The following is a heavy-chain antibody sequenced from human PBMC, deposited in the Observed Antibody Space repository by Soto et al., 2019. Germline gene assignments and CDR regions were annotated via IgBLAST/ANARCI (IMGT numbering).Heavy chain of an antibody. CDR3: ARDNAPPQLNSNPIAAAGIIFDAFDI. CDR2: ISAYNGNT. CDR1: GYTFTSYG. J-gene: IGHJ3*02. Sequence: ASVKVSCKASGYTFTSYGISWVRQAPGQGLEWMGWISAYNGNTNYAQKLQGRVTMTTDTSTSTAYMELRSLRSDDTAVYYCARDNAPPQLNSNPIAAAGIIFDAFDIWGQGTMVTVSS. D-gene: IGHD6-13*01. V-gene: IGHV1-18*01.